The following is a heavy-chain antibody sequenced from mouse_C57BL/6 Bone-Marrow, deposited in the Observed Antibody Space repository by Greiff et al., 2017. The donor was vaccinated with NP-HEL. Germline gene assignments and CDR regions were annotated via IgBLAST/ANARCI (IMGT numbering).Heavy chain of an antibody. Sequence: VKLMESDAELVKPGASVKISCKVSGYTFTDHTIHWMKQRPEQGLEWIGYIYPRDGSTKYNEKFKGKATLTADKSSSTAYMQLNSLTSEDSAVYFCARRIPHYYGSSFYFDYWGQGTTLTVSS. CDR2: IYPRDGST. J-gene: IGHJ2*01. CDR1: GYTFTDHT. V-gene: IGHV1-78*01. D-gene: IGHD1-1*01. CDR3: ARRIPHYYGSSFYFDY.